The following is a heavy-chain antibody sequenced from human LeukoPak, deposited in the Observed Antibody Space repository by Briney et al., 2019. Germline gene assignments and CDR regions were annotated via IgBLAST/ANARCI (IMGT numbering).Heavy chain of an antibody. CDR1: GVSISSSNSY. D-gene: IGHD3/OR15-3a*01. J-gene: IGHJ4*02. V-gene: IGHV4-39*01. CDR2: IYYSGNT. CDR3: ARQTGSGLFILP. Sequence: PSETLSLTCTVSGVSISSSNSYWGWIRQPPGKGLEWIGSIYYSGNTYYNASLKSQVSISIDTSKNQFSLKLTSVTAADTAVYYCARQTGSGLFILPGGQGTLVAVSS.